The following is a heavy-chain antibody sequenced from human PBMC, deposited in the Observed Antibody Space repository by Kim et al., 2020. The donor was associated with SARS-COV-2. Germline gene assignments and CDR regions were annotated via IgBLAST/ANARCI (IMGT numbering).Heavy chain of an antibody. J-gene: IGHJ4*02. CDR3: AKSYTSGTYFFDF. V-gene: IGHV3-33*03. D-gene: IGHD3-16*01. Sequence: SVKGRLTISRDKSKATRYLQMDSLSVEDTAVYYCAKSYTSGTYFFDFWGQGTPVTVSS.